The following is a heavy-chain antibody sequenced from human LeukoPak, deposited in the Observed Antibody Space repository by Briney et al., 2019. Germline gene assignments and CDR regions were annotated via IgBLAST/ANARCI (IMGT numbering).Heavy chain of an antibody. D-gene: IGHD3-22*01. CDR3: ARRYYDSSGYAFDY. J-gene: IGHJ4*02. CDR2: IYYSGST. CDR1: GGSISSSSYY. Sequence: SETLSLTCTVSGGSISSSSYYWGWIRQPPGKGLEWIGSIYYSGSTYYNPSLKSRVTISVDTSKNQFSLKLSSVTAADTAVYCSARRYYDSSGYAFDYWGQGTLVTVSS. V-gene: IGHV4-39*01.